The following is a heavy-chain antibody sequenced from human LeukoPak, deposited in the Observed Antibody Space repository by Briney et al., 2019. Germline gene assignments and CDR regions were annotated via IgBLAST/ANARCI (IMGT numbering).Heavy chain of an antibody. D-gene: IGHD6-25*01. J-gene: IGHJ4*02. Sequence: GGSLRLSCAASGFTFSSYGMSWVRQAPGKGLEWVSTITGSGGGTYYADSVKGRFTISRDNSKNTLYLQMNSLRAEDTAVYYCAKRRDGSYFDYWGQGTLVTVSS. CDR2: ITGSGGGT. CDR1: GFTFSSYG. V-gene: IGHV3-23*01. CDR3: AKRRDGSYFDY.